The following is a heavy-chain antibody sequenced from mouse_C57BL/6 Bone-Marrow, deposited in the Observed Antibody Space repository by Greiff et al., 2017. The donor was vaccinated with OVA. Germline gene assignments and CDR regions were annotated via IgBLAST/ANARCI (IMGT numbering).Heavy chain of an antibody. V-gene: IGHV2-2*01. Sequence: VMLVESGPGLVQPSQSLSITCTVSGFSLTSYGVHWVRQSPGKGLEWLGVIWSGRSTDYTAAFISRLSISKDNSKSQVFFKMNSLQADDTAIYYCARWSPYAMDYWGQGTSVTVSS. J-gene: IGHJ4*01. CDR3: ARWSPYAMDY. CDR2: IWSGRST. CDR1: GFSLTSYG.